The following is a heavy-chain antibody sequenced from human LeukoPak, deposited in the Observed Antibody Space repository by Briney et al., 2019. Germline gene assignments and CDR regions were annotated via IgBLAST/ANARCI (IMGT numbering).Heavy chain of an antibody. CDR1: GYTFTGYY. D-gene: IGHD5-18*01. J-gene: IGHJ4*02. CDR3: ARGYSYGSQCFDY. CDR2: INPNSGGT. Sequence: GASVKVSCKASGYTFTGYYMNWVRQAPGQGLEWMGWINPNSGGTNYAQKFQGRVTMTRDTSISTAYMELSRLRSDDTAVYYCARGYSYGSQCFDYWGQGTLVTVSS. V-gene: IGHV1-2*02.